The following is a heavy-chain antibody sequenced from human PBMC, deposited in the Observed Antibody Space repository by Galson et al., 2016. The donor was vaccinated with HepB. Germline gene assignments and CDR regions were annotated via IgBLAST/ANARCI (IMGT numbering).Heavy chain of an antibody. D-gene: IGHD3-10*01. V-gene: IGHV3-23*01. Sequence: SLRLSCAASGFNFSRYVMAWDRQSPGKGLEWVSGIIGSGATTFYADSLEGRFTISRDNSRNTLDLQINSLRAEDTAVYYCARSYYHDLGTYYMDPHWGQGALVTVSS. CDR1: GFNFSRYV. CDR3: ARSYYHDLGTYYMDPH. J-gene: IGHJ4*02. CDR2: IIGSGATT.